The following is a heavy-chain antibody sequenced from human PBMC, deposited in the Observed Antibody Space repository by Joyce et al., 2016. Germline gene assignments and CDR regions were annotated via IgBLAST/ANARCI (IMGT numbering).Heavy chain of an antibody. V-gene: IGHV3-72*01. Sequence: EVQLVESGGGLVQPGGSLRLSCEGSGFTFSDHFIDCGRQAPGKGLEWVARSRNRADSTEYAASVKGRFTISRDDPKNTLYLQMNRLEIEDTAVYFCARSTWNSGFDYWGQGTLVTVSS. CDR3: ARSTWNSGFDY. CDR1: GFTFSDHF. D-gene: IGHD1-1*01. CDR2: SRNRADST. J-gene: IGHJ4*02.